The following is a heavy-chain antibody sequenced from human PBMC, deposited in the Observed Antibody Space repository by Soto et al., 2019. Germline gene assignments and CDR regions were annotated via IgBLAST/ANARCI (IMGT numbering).Heavy chain of an antibody. D-gene: IGHD3-10*01. CDR2: IYYSGST. CDR3: ARAPRGNYGYPSYFDY. J-gene: IGHJ4*02. Sequence: PSETLSLTCTVSGGSISSGDYYWSWIRQPPGKGLEWIGYIYYSGSTYYNPSPKSRVTISVDTSKNQFSLKLSSVTAADTAVYYCARAPRGNYGYPSYFDYWGQGTLVTVSS. CDR1: GGSISSGDYY. V-gene: IGHV4-30-4*02.